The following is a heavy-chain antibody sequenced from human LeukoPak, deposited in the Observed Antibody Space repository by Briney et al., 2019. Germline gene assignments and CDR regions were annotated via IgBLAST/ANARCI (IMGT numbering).Heavy chain of an antibody. Sequence: PGGSLSLSWAAAGFTVSNNCMRWVRQAPGEWLEWISVIYSDGNTYYADSVKGRFTIIRDTSRNTLYLQMNSLRAEDTAVFYCARIKDGAYFQHWGQGTLVTVPS. CDR3: ARIKDGAYFQH. CDR1: GFTVSNNC. D-gene: IGHD4/OR15-4a*01. J-gene: IGHJ1*01. CDR2: IYSDGNT. V-gene: IGHV3-53*01.